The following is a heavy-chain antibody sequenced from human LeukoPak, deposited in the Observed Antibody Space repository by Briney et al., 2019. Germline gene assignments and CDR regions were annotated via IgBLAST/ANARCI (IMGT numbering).Heavy chain of an antibody. CDR3: ARPLGYYGSGSAEYYFDY. V-gene: IGHV3-21*01. Sequence: AGGSLRLSCAASGFTFSSHSMNWVRQAPGKGLEWVSSISSSSSYIYYADSVKGRFTISRDNAKNSLYLQMNSLRAEDTAVYYCARPLGYYGSGSAEYYFDYWGQGTLVTVSS. J-gene: IGHJ4*02. CDR1: GFTFSSHS. D-gene: IGHD3-10*01. CDR2: ISSSSSYI.